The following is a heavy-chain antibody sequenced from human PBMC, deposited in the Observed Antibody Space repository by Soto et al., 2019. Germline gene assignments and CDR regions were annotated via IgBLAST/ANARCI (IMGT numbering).Heavy chain of an antibody. Sequence: SETLSLTCTVSGGPISSSSYYWGWIRQPPGKGLEWIGSIYYSGSTYYNPSLKSRVTISVDTSKNQFSLKLSSVTAADTAVYYCARQRYYYDILTGMGFDYWGQGTLVTVSS. V-gene: IGHV4-39*01. J-gene: IGHJ4*02. CDR1: GGPISSSSYY. CDR3: ARQRYYYDILTGMGFDY. CDR2: IYYSGST. D-gene: IGHD3-9*01.